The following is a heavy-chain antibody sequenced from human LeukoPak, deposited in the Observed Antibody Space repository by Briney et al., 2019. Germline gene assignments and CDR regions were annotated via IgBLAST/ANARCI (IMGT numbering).Heavy chain of an antibody. Sequence: ASVKVSCKASGYTFTGYYMHWVRQAPGQGLEWMGWINPNSGGTNYAQKFQGRVTMTRDTPISTAYMELNRLRSDDTAVYYCARVEAVAEINFGYWGQGTLVTVSS. D-gene: IGHD6-19*01. CDR1: GYTFTGYY. J-gene: IGHJ4*02. CDR2: INPNSGGT. V-gene: IGHV1-2*02. CDR3: ARVEAVAEINFGY.